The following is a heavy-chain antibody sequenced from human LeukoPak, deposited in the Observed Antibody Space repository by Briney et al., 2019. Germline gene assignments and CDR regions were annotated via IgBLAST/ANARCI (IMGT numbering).Heavy chain of an antibody. CDR2: IYYSGST. V-gene: IGHV4-30-4*08. J-gene: IGHJ4*02. D-gene: IGHD3-3*01. Sequence: SETLSLTCTVSGGSISSYHWSWIRQPPGKGLEWIGYIYYSGSTYYNPSLKSRVTISVDTSKNQFSLKLSSVTAADTAVYYCARVHYYFWSGYGFDYWGQGTLVTVSS. CDR3: ARVHYYFWSGYGFDY. CDR1: GGSISSYH.